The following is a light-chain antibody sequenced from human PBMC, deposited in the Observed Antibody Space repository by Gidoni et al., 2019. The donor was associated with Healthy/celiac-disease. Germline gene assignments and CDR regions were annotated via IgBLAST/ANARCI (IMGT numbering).Light chain of an antibody. V-gene: IGKV4-1*01. CDR3: QQYYSTPLT. CDR1: QSVLYSSNNKNY. CDR2: WAS. J-gene: IGKJ4*01. Sequence: DIVMTQSPDSLAVSLGERATINCKSSQSVLYSSNNKNYLAWYQQKAGQPPKLLIYWASTRESGVPDRFSGSGSGTDFTLTIISLQAEDVAVYYCQQYYSTPLTFGGGTKVEIK.